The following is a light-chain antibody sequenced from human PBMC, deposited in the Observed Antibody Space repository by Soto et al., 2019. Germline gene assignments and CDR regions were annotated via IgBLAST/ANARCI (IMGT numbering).Light chain of an antibody. CDR3: QQYGGAPYT. V-gene: IGKV3-20*01. Sequence: EIVLTQSPGTLSLSPGERASLSCRASQSVSSDYLAWYQQNPGQAPNLLIYGASHRATGIPDRFSGSGSGTDFTLTISRLEPEDFAVYYCQQYGGAPYTFGQGTKLEIK. CDR1: QSVSSDY. J-gene: IGKJ2*01. CDR2: GAS.